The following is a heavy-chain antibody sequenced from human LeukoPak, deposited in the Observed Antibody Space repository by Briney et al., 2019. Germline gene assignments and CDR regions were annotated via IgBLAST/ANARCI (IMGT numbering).Heavy chain of an antibody. J-gene: IGHJ4*02. D-gene: IGHD3-10*01. CDR3: ARGFGVVRGVIIDY. CDR1: GGSFSGYY. CDR2: INHSGST. Sequence: SETLSLTCAVYGGSFSGYYWGWIRQPPGKGLEWIGEINHSGSTNYNPSLKSRVTISVDTSKNQFSLKLSSVTAADTAVYYCARGFGVVRGVIIDYWGQGTLVTVSS. V-gene: IGHV4-34*01.